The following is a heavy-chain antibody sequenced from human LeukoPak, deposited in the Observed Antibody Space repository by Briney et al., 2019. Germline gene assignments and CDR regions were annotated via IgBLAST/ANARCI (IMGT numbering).Heavy chain of an antibody. V-gene: IGHV4/OR15-8*01. CDR2: IHHDGRI. J-gene: IGHJ4*02. D-gene: IGHD3-16*02. CDR3: ARSHDHLWGNYPDY. Sequence: PSEALSLTCDVSGGSIDSTNWWNWVRQPPGKGLEWIGEIHHDGRINYNPSLKSRVTLSVDKSKNQFSLRLNSVTAADTAMYYCARSHDHLWGNYPDYWGQGTLVTVSS. CDR1: GGSIDSTNW.